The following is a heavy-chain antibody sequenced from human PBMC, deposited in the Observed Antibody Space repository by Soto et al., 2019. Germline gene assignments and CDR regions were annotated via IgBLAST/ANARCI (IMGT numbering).Heavy chain of an antibody. CDR3: ARLPGGCITMVRSCYYYYMDV. J-gene: IGHJ6*03. Sequence: GSLRLSCAASGFTFSDYYMSWIRQAPGKGLEWVSYISSSGSTIYYADSVKGRFTISRDNAKNSLYLQMNSLRAEDTAVYYCARLPGGCITMVRSCYYYYMDVWGKGTTVTVSS. V-gene: IGHV3-11*01. CDR2: ISSSGSTI. CDR1: GFTFSDYY. D-gene: IGHD3-10*01.